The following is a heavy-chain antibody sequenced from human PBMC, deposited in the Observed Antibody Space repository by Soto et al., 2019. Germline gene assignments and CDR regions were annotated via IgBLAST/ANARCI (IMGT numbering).Heavy chain of an antibody. CDR1: GGSITNNY. V-gene: IGHV4-59*08. Sequence: QVQLQESGPGQVKPAETLSLTCTVSGGSITNNYWSWIRQSPGKGLEWIGCSYYSGSTSYNPSLSSRVTISIDTSKTQFSLRLRSVTAADTAVYYCARRQNWNNLFDTWGQGTLVIVSS. CDR2: SYYSGST. D-gene: IGHD1-1*01. J-gene: IGHJ5*02. CDR3: ARRQNWNNLFDT.